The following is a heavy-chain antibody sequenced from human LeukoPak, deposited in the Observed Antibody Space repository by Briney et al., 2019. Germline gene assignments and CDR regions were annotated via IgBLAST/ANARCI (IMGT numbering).Heavy chain of an antibody. J-gene: IGHJ4*02. CDR1: GGSISSYH. D-gene: IGHD3-9*01. Sequence: SETLSLTCTVSGGSISSYHWSWIRQPPGKGLEWIGYIYYSGSTNYNPSLKSRVTISVDTSKNQFSLKLSSVTAADTAVYYCARGGQILRYFDWLDLDYWGQGTLVTVSS. CDR3: ARGGQILRYFDWLDLDY. V-gene: IGHV4-59*01. CDR2: IYYSGST.